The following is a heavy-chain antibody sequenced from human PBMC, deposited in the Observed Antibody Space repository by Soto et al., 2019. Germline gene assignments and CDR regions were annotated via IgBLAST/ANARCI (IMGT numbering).Heavy chain of an antibody. D-gene: IGHD3-9*01. CDR3: ARDLTDYAGYYFDF. J-gene: IGHJ4*02. CDR1: SFAFSSYS. V-gene: IGHV3-48*02. Sequence: GGSLRLSCAVSSFAFSSYSINWVRQAPGKGLEWISYISASGATIYYADSVKGRFTISRDVAKNSVYLQMSSLRDEDTAVYYCARDLTDYAGYYFDFWGQGTLVTVSS. CDR2: ISASGATI.